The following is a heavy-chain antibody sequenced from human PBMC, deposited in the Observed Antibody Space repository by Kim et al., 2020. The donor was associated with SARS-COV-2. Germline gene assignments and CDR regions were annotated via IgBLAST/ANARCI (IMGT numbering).Heavy chain of an antibody. V-gene: IGHV3-48*02. J-gene: IGHJ4*02. CDR3: ARDAQGGYGYNFWFDY. D-gene: IGHD3-3*01. CDR1: GFIFSSYS. Sequence: GGSLRLSCAASGFIFSSYSMNWVRKAPGRGLEWIAHFGAGGGIEYAESVKGRFTISRDDAKNSVFLQMNALRDDDTAIYYCARDAQGGYGYNFWFDYWGQGTRVTVSS. CDR2: FGAGGGIE.